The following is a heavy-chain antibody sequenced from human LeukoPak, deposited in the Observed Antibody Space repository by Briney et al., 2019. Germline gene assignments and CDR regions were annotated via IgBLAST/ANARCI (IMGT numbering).Heavy chain of an antibody. D-gene: IGHD6-19*01. Sequence: GGSRRLSCAASGFTVSTNYMSWVRQAPGKGLEWVSVIYRGGRTNYADSVKGRFIMSRDNSKNTLYLQMNSLRAEDTAVYYCAKAPPMVAGIDYWGQGTLVTVSS. J-gene: IGHJ4*02. V-gene: IGHV3-66*01. CDR1: GFTVSTNY. CDR3: AKAPPMVAGIDY. CDR2: IYRGGRT.